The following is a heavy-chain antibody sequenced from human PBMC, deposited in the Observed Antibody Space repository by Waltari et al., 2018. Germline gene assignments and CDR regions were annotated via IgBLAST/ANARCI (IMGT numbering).Heavy chain of an antibody. J-gene: IGHJ4*02. D-gene: IGHD1-26*01. V-gene: IGHV4-31*03. CDR1: GGSISRGGYY. CDR2: IYYSGST. CDR3: ARDRETGSYPAARLFDY. Sequence: QVQLQESGPGLVKPSQTLSLTCTVSGGSISRGGYYCSWIRQPPGKGLEWIGYIYYSGSTYYNPSLKSRVTISVDTSKNQFSLKLSSVTAADTAVYYCARDRETGSYPAARLFDYWGQGTLFTVSS.